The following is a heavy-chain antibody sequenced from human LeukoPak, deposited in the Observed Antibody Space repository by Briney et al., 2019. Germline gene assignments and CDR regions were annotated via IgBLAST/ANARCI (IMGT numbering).Heavy chain of an antibody. CDR3: AKSPRIWSGYYSCDY. J-gene: IGHJ4*02. CDR2: ISSSGSTI. D-gene: IGHD3-3*01. CDR1: GFTFSSYE. Sequence: GGSLRLSCAASGFTFSSYEMNWVRQAPGKGLEWVSYISSSGSTIYYADSVKGRFTISRDNAKNSLYLQMNSLRAEDTAVYYCAKSPRIWSGYYSCDYWGQGTLVTASS. V-gene: IGHV3-48*03.